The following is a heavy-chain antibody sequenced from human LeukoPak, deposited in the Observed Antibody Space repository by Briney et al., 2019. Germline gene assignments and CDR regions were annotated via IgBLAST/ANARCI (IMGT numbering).Heavy chain of an antibody. CDR3: AKSRGYNYGLDSLNI. Sequence: GGTLRLSCAASGFTFSSHGMNWVRQAPGKGLEWVSGIRGDGGRTYYADSVKGRFTISRDNSKNTLYLQMNSLRADDTAVFYCAKSRGYNYGLDSLNIWGRGTMVTVSS. CDR1: GFTFSSHG. D-gene: IGHD5-18*01. CDR2: IRGDGGRT. J-gene: IGHJ3*02. V-gene: IGHV3-23*01.